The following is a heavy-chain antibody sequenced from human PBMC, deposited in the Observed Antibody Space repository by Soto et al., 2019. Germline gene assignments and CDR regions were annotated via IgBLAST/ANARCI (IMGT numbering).Heavy chain of an antibody. CDR2: MNPNSGNT. V-gene: IGHV1-8*01. J-gene: IGHJ4*02. Sequence: QVQLVQSGAEVKKPGASVKVSCKASGYTFTSYDINWVRQATGQGLEWMGWMNPNSGNTGYAQKFQGRVTITRNTSISTAYMELSSMRSENAAVYCCARELAVAGFDYWGQGTLVTVSS. D-gene: IGHD6-19*01. CDR3: ARELAVAGFDY. CDR1: GYTFTSYD.